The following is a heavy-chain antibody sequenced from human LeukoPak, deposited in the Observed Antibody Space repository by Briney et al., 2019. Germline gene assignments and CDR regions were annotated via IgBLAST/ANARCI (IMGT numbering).Heavy chain of an antibody. Sequence: PGGSLRLSCAASGFTFSSYAMSWVRQAPGKGLEWVSAISGSGGSTYYADSVKGRFTISRDNSKNTLYLQMSSLRAEGTAAYYCAKGACSGTSCSPDYWGQGTLVIVSS. CDR2: ISGSGGST. V-gene: IGHV3-23*01. CDR1: GFTFSSYA. CDR3: AKGACSGTSCSPDY. J-gene: IGHJ4*02. D-gene: IGHD2-2*01.